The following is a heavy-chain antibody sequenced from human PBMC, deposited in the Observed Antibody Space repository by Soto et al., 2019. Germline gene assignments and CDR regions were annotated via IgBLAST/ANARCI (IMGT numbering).Heavy chain of an antibody. CDR1: GGSISSSSYY. CDR2: IYYSGST. CDR3: ARRAMGYYYYYGMDV. D-gene: IGHD5-18*01. V-gene: IGHV4-39*01. J-gene: IGHJ6*02. Sequence: SETLSLTCTVSGGSISSSSYYWGWIRQPPGKGLEWIGSIYYSGSTYYNPSLKSRVTISVDTSKNQFSLKLSSVTAADTAVYYCARRAMGYYYYYGMDVWGQGTTVTVSS.